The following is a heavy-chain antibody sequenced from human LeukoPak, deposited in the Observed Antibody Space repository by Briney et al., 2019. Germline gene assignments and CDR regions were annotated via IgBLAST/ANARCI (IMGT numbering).Heavy chain of an antibody. Sequence: SETLSLTCIVSGGSISGYYWNWIRQSAGKGLEWIGRFYSSVSADYNPSLKRRVTMSLDTSKNQFSLKLNSVTAADTAVYYCARGTYCGSDCYSFEYWGQGTLVTVSS. CDR3: ARGTYCGSDCYSFEY. CDR1: GGSISGYY. V-gene: IGHV4-4*07. CDR2: FYSSVSA. J-gene: IGHJ4*02. D-gene: IGHD2-21*01.